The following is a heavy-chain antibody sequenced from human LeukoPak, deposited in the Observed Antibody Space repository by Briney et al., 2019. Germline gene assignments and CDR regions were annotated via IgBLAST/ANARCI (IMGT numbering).Heavy chain of an antibody. J-gene: IGHJ4*02. V-gene: IGHV1-2*02. D-gene: IGHD3-10*01. CDR2: IDPNSGGT. Sequence: ASVKVSCKASGYTFTGYQVHRVRQAPGQGLEWMGWIDPNSGGTNFARQFQGRVTMTRDTSIGTAYMELSRLTSDDTAVYYCARDYYGSGTYSRDYWGQGTQVTVSS. CDR3: ARDYYGSGTYSRDY. CDR1: GYTFTGYQ.